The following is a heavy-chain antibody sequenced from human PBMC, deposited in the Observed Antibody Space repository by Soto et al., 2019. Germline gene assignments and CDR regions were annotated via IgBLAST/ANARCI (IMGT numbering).Heavy chain of an antibody. CDR3: ARDRDTLHDAFDI. J-gene: IGHJ3*02. CDR2: INPSGGST. Sequence: ASVKVSCKASGYTFTSYYMHWVRQAPGQGLEWMGIINPSGGSTSYAQKFKGRVTMTRDTSTSTVYMELSRLRSEDTAVYYCARDRDTLHDAFDIWGQGTLVTVSS. V-gene: IGHV1-46*01. D-gene: IGHD5-18*01. CDR1: GYTFTSYY.